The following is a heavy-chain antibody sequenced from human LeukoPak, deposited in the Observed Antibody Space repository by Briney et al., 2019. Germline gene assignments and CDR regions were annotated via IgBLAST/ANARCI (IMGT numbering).Heavy chain of an antibody. J-gene: IGHJ6*02. CDR1: GGTFRSYA. CDR2: IIPVLGIA. V-gene: IGHV1-69*10. Sequence: SVKVSCKASGGTFRSYAFTWERQAPGQGLEWMGGIIPVLGIANYAQKFQGRVTITADESTSTAYMELSSLISEDTAVYYCAAPESRISSYYYVMDVWGQGTTVTVSS. CDR3: AAPESRISSYYYVMDV. D-gene: IGHD2-15*01.